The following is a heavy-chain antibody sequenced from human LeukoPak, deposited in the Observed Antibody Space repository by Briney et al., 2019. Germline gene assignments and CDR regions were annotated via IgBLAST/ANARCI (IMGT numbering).Heavy chain of an antibody. CDR2: ISGSGGST. D-gene: IGHD5-18*01. J-gene: IGHJ4*02. CDR1: GFTFSSYA. Sequence: GGSLRLSCAASGFTFSSYAMSWVRQAPAKGLEWVSAISGSGGSTYYADSVKGRFTISRDNSKNTLYLQMNSLRAEDTAVYYCATGVGGVIQLWFGSWGQGTLVTVSS. V-gene: IGHV3-23*01. CDR3: ATGVGGVIQLWFGS.